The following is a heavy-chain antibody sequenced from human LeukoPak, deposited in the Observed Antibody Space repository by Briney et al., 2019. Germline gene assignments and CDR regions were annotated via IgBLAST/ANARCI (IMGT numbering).Heavy chain of an antibody. D-gene: IGHD2/OR15-2a*01. V-gene: IGHV4-4*07. CDR2: IYTSGST. Sequence: SETLSLTCTVSGGSISSYYWSWIRQPAGKGLEWIGRIYTSGSTNYNPSLKSRVTMSVDTFKNQFSLKLSSVTAADTAVYYCAREGSMALIDYYYYMDVWGKGTTVTVSS. CDR1: GGSISSYY. CDR3: AREGSMALIDYYYYMDV. J-gene: IGHJ6*03.